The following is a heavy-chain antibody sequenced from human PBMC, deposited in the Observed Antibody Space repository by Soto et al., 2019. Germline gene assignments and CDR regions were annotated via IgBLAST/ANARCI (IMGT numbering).Heavy chain of an antibody. CDR3: ARDHSDSSGTYDAFDI. D-gene: IGHD3-22*01. J-gene: IGHJ3*02. Sequence: QVQLQESGPGLVKPSETLSLTCTVSGGSISSYYWSWIRQPPGKGLEWIGYIYYSGSTNYNPSLKSRVTISVDTSKNQFSLKPSSVTAADTAVYYCARDHSDSSGTYDAFDIWGQGTMVTVSS. CDR1: GGSISSYY. CDR2: IYYSGST. V-gene: IGHV4-59*01.